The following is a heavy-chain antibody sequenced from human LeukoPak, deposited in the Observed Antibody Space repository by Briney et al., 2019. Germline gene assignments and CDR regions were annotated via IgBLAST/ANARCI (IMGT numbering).Heavy chain of an antibody. V-gene: IGHV3-33*01. CDR3: ARGLAAYSSGFDS. Sequence: PGGSLRLSCAASGFTFINYDMHWVRQAPGKGLEWVAVIWFDGTDEYYADSVKGRFAISRDNSKNTLFLQMNSLRAEDTAVYYCARGLAAYSSGFDSWGQGTLVTVSS. CDR1: GFTFINYD. J-gene: IGHJ4*02. CDR2: IWFDGTDE. D-gene: IGHD4-11*01.